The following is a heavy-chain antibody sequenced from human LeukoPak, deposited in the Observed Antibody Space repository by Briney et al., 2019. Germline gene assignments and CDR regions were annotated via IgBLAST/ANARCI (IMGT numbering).Heavy chain of an antibody. CDR2: ISAYNGNT. J-gene: IGHJ5*02. V-gene: IGHV1-18*01. Sequence: GASVKVSCKASGYTFTSYGISWVRQAPGQWLEWMGWISAYNGNTNYAQKLQGRVTMTTDTSTSTAYMELRSLRSDDTAVYYCARVGPYRGSSSGLNWFDPWGQGTLVTVSS. D-gene: IGHD6-13*01. CDR3: ARVGPYRGSSSGLNWFDP. CDR1: GYTFTSYG.